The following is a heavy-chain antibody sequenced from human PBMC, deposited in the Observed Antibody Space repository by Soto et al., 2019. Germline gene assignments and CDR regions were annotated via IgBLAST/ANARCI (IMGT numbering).Heavy chain of an antibody. CDR2: IIPIFGTA. Sequence: QVQLVQSGAEVKKPGSSVKVSCKASGGTFSSYAISWVRQAPGQGLEWMGGIIPIFGTANYAQKFQGRVTITADKSTSTAYMELSSLRSEDTAVYYCARDRLNYYDSSGYFSPSSQHGMAVWGQGTTVTVSS. V-gene: IGHV1-69*06. CDR1: GGTFSSYA. D-gene: IGHD3-22*01. CDR3: ARDRLNYYDSSGYFSPSSQHGMAV. J-gene: IGHJ6*02.